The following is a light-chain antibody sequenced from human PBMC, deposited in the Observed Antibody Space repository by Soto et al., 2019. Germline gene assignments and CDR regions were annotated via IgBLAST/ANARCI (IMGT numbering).Light chain of an antibody. CDR1: QSVRTY. CDR2: DTS. CDR3: HQHSNWTRT. V-gene: IGKV3-11*01. Sequence: IVLTQYPATRSLSPGERATLSCRASQSVRTYLVWYQQKPGQAPRLLIYDTSTRATGVPARFSGSGSGTDFTLTISSLENEDFAVYDCHQHSNWTRTFGGGTKVDIK. J-gene: IGKJ4*01.